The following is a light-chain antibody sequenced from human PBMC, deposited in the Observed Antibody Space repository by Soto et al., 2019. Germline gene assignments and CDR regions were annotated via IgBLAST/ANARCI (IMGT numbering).Light chain of an antibody. CDR3: QQSYSTPLN. CDR1: QSISSY. Sequence: IQMTQSPSSLSASVGDRVTITCRASQSISSYLNWYQQKPGKAPKLLIYAASSLQSGVPSRFSGSGSGTDFTLAISSLQPEDFATYYCQQSYSTPLNFGGGTKVDIK. V-gene: IGKV1-39*01. J-gene: IGKJ4*01. CDR2: AAS.